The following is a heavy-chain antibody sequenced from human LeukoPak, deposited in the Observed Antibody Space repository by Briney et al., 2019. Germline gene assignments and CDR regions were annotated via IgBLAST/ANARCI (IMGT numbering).Heavy chain of an antibody. CDR2: ISGSGGST. CDR3: AKLGSGSYHRGSDY. Sequence: GALRLSCAASGFTFSSYAMSWVRQAPGKGLEWVSAISGSGGSTYYADSGKGRFTISRDNSKNTLYLQMNSLRAEDTAVYYCAKLGSGSYHRGSDYWGQGTLVTVSS. J-gene: IGHJ4*02. V-gene: IGHV3-23*01. D-gene: IGHD1-26*01. CDR1: GFTFSSYA.